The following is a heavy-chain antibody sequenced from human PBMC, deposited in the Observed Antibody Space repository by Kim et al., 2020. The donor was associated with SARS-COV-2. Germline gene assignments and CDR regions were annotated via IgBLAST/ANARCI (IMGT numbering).Heavy chain of an antibody. CDR1: GGSISSYY. CDR3: ARDDPDYYYDSSGYELDRSYYYGMDV. D-gene: IGHD3-22*01. J-gene: IGHJ6*02. V-gene: IGHV4-59*01. CDR2: IYYSGST. Sequence: SETLSLTCTVSGGSISSYYWSWIRQPPGKGLEWIGYIYYSGSTNYNPSLKSRVTISVDTSKNQFSLKLSSVTAADTAVYYCARDDPDYYYDSSGYELDRSYYYGMDVWGQGTTVTVSS.